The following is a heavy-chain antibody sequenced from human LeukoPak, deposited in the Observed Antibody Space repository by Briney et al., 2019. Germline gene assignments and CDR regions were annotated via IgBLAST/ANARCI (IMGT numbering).Heavy chain of an antibody. CDR1: GYTLTELS. CDR3: ATGKIKGCRKASFDP. CDR2: FDPEDGET. V-gene: IGHV1-24*01. Sequence: ASVKVSCKVSGYTLTELSMHWVRQAPGKGLERMGGFDPEDGETIYAQKFQGRVTMTEDTSTDTAYMELSSLRSEDTAVYYCATGKIKGCRKASFDPWGQGTLVTVSS. J-gene: IGHJ5*02. D-gene: IGHD1-14*01.